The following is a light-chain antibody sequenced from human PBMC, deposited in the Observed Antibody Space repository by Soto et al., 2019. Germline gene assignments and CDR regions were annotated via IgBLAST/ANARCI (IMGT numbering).Light chain of an antibody. V-gene: IGLV3-25*02. CDR1: ALPTQY. CDR2: KDT. J-gene: IGLJ1*01. CDR3: QSADSSGTYQV. Sequence: SYELTQPPSVSVSPGQTARITCSGDALPTQYAYWYQQRPGQAPVLVIEKDTDRPSGIPERFSGSSSGTTVTLTISGVQAEDEADHYCQSADSSGTYQVFGTGTKLTVL.